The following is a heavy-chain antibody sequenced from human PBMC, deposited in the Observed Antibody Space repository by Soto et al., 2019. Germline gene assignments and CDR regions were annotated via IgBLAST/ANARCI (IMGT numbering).Heavy chain of an antibody. V-gene: IGHV1-46*01. CDR3: AKYCGGDCRHFDD. J-gene: IGHJ4*02. CDR2: INPSSGAT. CDR1: VYNFISYY. Sequence: XSVKVSCKTSVYNFISYYIYWVRQAPGQGPEWMGMINPSSGATNIAQKFQGRITVTSDSSTNTAYLQLSSLRSEDAAVYYCAKYCGGDCRHFDDWGQGPRVTVSS. D-gene: IGHD2-21*02.